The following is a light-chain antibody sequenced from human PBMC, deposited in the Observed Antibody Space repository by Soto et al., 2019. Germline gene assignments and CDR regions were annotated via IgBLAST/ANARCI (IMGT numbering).Light chain of an antibody. CDR2: NVS. CDR1: SSDVGGHNS. Sequence: QTVVTRPASVSGSPGQSITISCTGTSSDVGGHNSVSWYQQHPGKAPKLMIYNVSNRPSGVSNRFSGSKSGNTASLTISGLLAEDEADYYCTSYTSSSTYVFGAGTKLTVL. J-gene: IGLJ1*01. V-gene: IGLV2-14*01. CDR3: TSYTSSSTYV.